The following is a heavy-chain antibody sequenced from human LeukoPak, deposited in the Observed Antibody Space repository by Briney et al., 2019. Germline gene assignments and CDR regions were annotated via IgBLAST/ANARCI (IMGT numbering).Heavy chain of an antibody. J-gene: IGHJ3*02. D-gene: IGHD1-26*01. V-gene: IGHV4-38-2*02. CDR1: GFSISSAYY. Sequence: SETLSLTCTVSGFSISSAYYWGWIRQPPGKGLEWIGSISHSGSTYFNPSLESRVTISVDTSKNHFSLRLRSVTAADTAVYYCARPRVGATDAFDIWGQGTMVTVSS. CDR3: ARPRVGATDAFDI. CDR2: ISHSGST.